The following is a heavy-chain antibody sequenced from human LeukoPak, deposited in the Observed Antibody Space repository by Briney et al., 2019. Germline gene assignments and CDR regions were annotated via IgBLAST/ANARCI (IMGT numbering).Heavy chain of an antibody. V-gene: IGHV4-34*01. J-gene: IGHJ5*02. CDR1: GGSFSGYY. CDR3: ARQTRGGNWFDP. Sequence: PSETLSLTCAVYGGSFSGYYWSWIRQPPGKGLEWIGEINHSGSTNYKPSLKSRVTISVDTSKNQFSLKLSSVTAADTAVYYCARQTRGGNWFDPWGQGTLVTVSS. CDR2: INHSGST. D-gene: IGHD3-10*01.